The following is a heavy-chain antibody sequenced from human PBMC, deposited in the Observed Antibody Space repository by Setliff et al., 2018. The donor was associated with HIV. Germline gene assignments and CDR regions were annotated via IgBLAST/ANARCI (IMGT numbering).Heavy chain of an antibody. V-gene: IGHV1-2*02. Sequence: ASVKVSCKASGYTFTGYYMQWVRQAPGQGLEWMGWINPNSGGTNYAQKFQDRVIMTRDTSISTAYMELSSLRSDDTAVYYCARGEDYYESSGHWGHYFEYWGQGAPVTVSS. J-gene: IGHJ4*02. D-gene: IGHD3-22*01. CDR2: INPNSGGT. CDR3: ARGEDYYESSGHWGHYFEY. CDR1: GYTFTGYY.